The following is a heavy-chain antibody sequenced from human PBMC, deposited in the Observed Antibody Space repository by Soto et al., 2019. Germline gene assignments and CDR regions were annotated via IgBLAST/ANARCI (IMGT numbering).Heavy chain of an antibody. D-gene: IGHD2-2*01. CDR3: VRYCSTTKCPFAY. J-gene: IGHJ4*02. V-gene: IGHV4-30-4*01. CDR1: GGSISSGGSY. CDR2: IYYSGNT. Sequence: SETLSLTCIVSGGSISSGGSYWGWIRQPPGKGLEWIGYIYYSGNTYFNPSLKSRVTLSVDTSKNQFSLNLSSVTAADTAVYYCVRYCSTTKCPFAYWGQGTLVTVSS.